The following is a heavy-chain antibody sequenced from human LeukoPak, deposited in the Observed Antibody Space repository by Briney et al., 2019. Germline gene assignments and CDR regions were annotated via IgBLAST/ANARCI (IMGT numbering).Heavy chain of an antibody. CDR3: ARDLLWFGEAYFDY. J-gene: IGHJ4*02. CDR2: IYHSGST. Sequence: NPSQTLSLTCAVSGGSISSGDYSWSWIRQPAGKGLEWIGYIYHSGSTYYNPSLKSRVTISIDRSKNQFSLKLTSVTAADTAVYYCARDLLWFGEAYFDYWGQGTLVTVSS. D-gene: IGHD3-10*01. V-gene: IGHV4-30-2*01. CDR1: GGSISSGDYS.